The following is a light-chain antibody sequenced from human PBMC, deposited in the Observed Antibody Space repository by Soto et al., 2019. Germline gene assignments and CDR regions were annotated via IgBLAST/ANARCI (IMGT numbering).Light chain of an antibody. Sequence: EIVMTQSPATLSVSPGERATLSCRASQSVSSNLAWYQQKPGQAPRLLIYGASTRATGIPARFSGSGSGTEFTLTISSLQSEDFAVYSCQQYNNWPPMAFGQGNKVEIK. J-gene: IGKJ1*01. V-gene: IGKV3-15*01. CDR3: QQYNNWPPMA. CDR1: QSVSSN. CDR2: GAS.